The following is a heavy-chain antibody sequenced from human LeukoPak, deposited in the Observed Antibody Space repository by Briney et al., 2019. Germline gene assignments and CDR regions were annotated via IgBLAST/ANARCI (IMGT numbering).Heavy chain of an antibody. CDR1: GYTFTSYG. D-gene: IGHD5-24*01. CDR3: AREGGVMWDGYNYDFDY. V-gene: IGHV1-18*01. Sequence: ASVKVSCKASGYTFTSYGISWVRQAPGQGLEWMGWISAYNGNTNYAQKLQGRVTMTTDTSTSTAYMELRSLRSDDTAVYYCAREGGVMWDGYNYDFDYWGQGTLVTVSS. J-gene: IGHJ4*02. CDR2: ISAYNGNT.